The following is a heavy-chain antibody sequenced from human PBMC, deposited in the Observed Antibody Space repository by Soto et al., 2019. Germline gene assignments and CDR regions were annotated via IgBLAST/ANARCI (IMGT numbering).Heavy chain of an antibody. CDR3: ALTELRFLEWLLPDY. D-gene: IGHD3-3*01. J-gene: IGHJ4*02. V-gene: IGHV2-5*01. CDR2: IYWNDDN. CDR1: GFSLSTSGVG. Sequence: QITLKESGPTLVKPTQTLTLTCTFSGFSLSTSGVGLGWIRQPPGKALEWLALIYWNDDNRYSPSLKSRLTITKDTSKNQVVLTMTNMDPVDTATYYCALTELRFLEWLLPDYWGQGTLVTVSS.